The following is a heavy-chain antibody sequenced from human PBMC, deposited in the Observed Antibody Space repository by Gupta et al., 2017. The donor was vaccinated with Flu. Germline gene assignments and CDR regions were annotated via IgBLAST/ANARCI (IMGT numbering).Heavy chain of an antibody. CDR1: GFTFSSYS. J-gene: IGHJ6*03. CDR3: ARAGSYDSSGYYYHYYMDV. V-gene: IGHV3-21*01. Sequence: EVQLVESGGGLVKPGGSLRLSCAASGFTFSSYSMNWVRQAPGKGLEWVSSISSSSSYIYYADSGKGRFTISRDNAKNSLYLQMNSLRAEDTAVYYCARAGSYDSSGYYYHYYMDVWGKGTTVTVSS. D-gene: IGHD3-22*01. CDR2: ISSSSSYI.